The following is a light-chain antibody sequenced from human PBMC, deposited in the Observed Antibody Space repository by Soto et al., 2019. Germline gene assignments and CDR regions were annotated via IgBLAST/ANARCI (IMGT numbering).Light chain of an antibody. CDR2: GNH. CDR3: GTWDSSLSAWV. CDR1: SSNIGSNT. J-gene: IGLJ3*02. V-gene: IGLV1-44*01. Sequence: QSVLIQASSMSGTPGQRVTISCSGSSSNIGSNTVNWYQQVPGTAPKLLIYGNHERPSGVPDRFSGSKSGTSATLGITGLQTGDEADYYCGTWDSSLSAWVFGGGTKLTVL.